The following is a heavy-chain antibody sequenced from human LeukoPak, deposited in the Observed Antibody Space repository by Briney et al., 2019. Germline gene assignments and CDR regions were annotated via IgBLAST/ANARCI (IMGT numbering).Heavy chain of an antibody. CDR2: ISSNGGST. D-gene: IGHD1-26*01. CDR1: GFPFSSYA. CDR3: ARVGEGRYYQYYYMDV. Sequence: GGSLSLSCAASGFPFSSYAMHWVRQAPGKGLEYVSAISSNGGSTYYANSVKGRFSISRDNSKNTLYLQMGSLRTEDMAVYYCARVGEGRYYQYYYMDVWGKGTTVTVSS. V-gene: IGHV3-64*01. J-gene: IGHJ6*03.